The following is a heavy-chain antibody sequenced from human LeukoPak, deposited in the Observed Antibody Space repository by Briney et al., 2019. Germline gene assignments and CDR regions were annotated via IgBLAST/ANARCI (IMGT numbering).Heavy chain of an antibody. CDR2: ISYDGSNK. CDR3: AKDRKITMVRGVIITPVDYYYMDV. D-gene: IGHD3-10*01. J-gene: IGHJ6*03. Sequence: PGGSLRLSCAASGFTFSSYAMHWVRQAPGKGLEWVAVISYDGSNKYYADSVKGRFTISRDNSKNTLYLQMNSLRAEDTAVYYCAKDRKITMVRGVIITPVDYYYMDVWGKGTTVTISS. CDR1: GFTFSSYA. V-gene: IGHV3-30*04.